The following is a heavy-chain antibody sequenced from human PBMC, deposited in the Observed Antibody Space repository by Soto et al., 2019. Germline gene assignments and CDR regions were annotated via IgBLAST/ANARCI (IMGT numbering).Heavy chain of an antibody. CDR3: ARDLEDYGDYENWFDP. CDR1: GGTFSSYA. J-gene: IGHJ5*02. D-gene: IGHD4-17*01. CDR2: IIPIFGTA. V-gene: IGHV1-69*01. Sequence: QVQLVQSGAEVKKPGSSVKVSCKAFGGTFSSYAISWVRQAPGQGLEWMGGIIPIFGTANYAQKFQGRVTITADESTSTAYMELSSLRSEDTAVYYCARDLEDYGDYENWFDPWGQGTLVTVSS.